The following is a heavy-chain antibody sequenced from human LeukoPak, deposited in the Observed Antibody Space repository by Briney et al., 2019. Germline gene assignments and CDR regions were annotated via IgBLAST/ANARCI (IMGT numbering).Heavy chain of an antibody. CDR1: GFTLSNYD. D-gene: IGHD2-8*01. Sequence: GGSLRLSCAASGFTLSNYDMSCVRSATGKGLVWFSGISKSGTVTNYADSVTGRFTISRDNSQSTLYLQMNSLRGEDTAVYYCAKDPVCWLTNAFDMWGQGTMVSVSS. V-gene: IGHV3-23*01. CDR2: ISKSGTVT. J-gene: IGHJ3*02. CDR3: AKDPVCWLTNAFDM.